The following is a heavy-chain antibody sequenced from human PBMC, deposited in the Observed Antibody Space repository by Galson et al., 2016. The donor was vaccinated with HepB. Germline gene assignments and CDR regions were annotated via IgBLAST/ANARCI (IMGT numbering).Heavy chain of an antibody. CDR3: AKDSPYSSGWSTY. D-gene: IGHD6-19*01. CDR1: GFTFSNYA. CDR2: INIGDDST. Sequence: SLRLSCAASGFTFSNYAMSWVRQAPGKGLEWVSSINIGDDSTYYADSVKGRFTISRDNSKNTVYLQMNSLRAEDTALYYCAKDSPYSSGWSTYWGQGTLVTVSS. V-gene: IGHV3-23*01. J-gene: IGHJ4*02.